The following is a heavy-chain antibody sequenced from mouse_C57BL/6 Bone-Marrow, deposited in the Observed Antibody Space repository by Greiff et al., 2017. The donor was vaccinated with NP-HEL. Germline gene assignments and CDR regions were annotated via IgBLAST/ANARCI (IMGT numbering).Heavy chain of an antibody. CDR3: ARHYYSNYFDY. V-gene: IGHV5-6*01. CDR2: ISSGGSYT. CDR1: GFTFRSYG. D-gene: IGHD2-5*01. Sequence: EVKVVESGGDLVKPGGSLKLSCAASGFTFRSYGMSLVRQTPDQRLEWVATISSGGSYTYYPDSVKGRFTISSDNAKNTLYLQMSSLKSEETAMYYCARHYYSNYFDYWGQGTTLTVSS. J-gene: IGHJ2*01.